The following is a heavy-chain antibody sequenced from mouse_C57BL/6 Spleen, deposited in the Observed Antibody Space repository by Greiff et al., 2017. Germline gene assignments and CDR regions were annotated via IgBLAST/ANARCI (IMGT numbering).Heavy chain of an antibody. J-gene: IGHJ1*03. D-gene: IGHD2-3*01. CDR1: GYSITSGYY. CDR3: ARDRGYDGYFDV. Sequence: EVQVVESGPGLVKPSQSLSLTCSVTGYSITSGYYWNWIRQFPGNKLEWMGYISYDGSNNYNPSLKNRISITRDTSKNQFFLKLNSVTTEDTATYYCARDRGYDGYFDVWGTGTTVTVSS. V-gene: IGHV3-6*01. CDR2: ISYDGSN.